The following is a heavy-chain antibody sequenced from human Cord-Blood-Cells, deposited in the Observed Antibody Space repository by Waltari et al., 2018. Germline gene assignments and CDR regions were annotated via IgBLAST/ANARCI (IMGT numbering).Heavy chain of an antibody. J-gene: IGHJ4*02. CDR1: GFTFGSYW. Sequence: EVQLVESGGGLVQPGGSLRLSCAASGFTFGSYWMSWVRQAPGKGVGGVANIKQEGSEKYYVDSVKGRFTISRDNAKNSLYLQMNRLGAEDTAVYYCARGGGADYWGQGTLVTVSS. D-gene: IGHD3-16*01. CDR2: IKQEGSEK. V-gene: IGHV3-7*04. CDR3: ARGGGADY.